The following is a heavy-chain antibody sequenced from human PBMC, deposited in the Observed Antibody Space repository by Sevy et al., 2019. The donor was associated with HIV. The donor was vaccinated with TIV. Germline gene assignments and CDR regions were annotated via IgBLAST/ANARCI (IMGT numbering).Heavy chain of an antibody. J-gene: IGHJ5*02. CDR1: GFSFSTYW. V-gene: IGHV3-7*01. Sequence: GGSLRLSCAASGFSFSTYWMNWVRQAPGKGLEWVAGIKHDVTEKYYGDSVKGRFTISRDNAKNSLYLQMNSLRDEDTAVYCCARASVAGWRWGGWSDPWGQGTLVTVSS. CDR3: ARASVAGWRWGGWSDP. CDR2: IKHDVTEK. D-gene: IGHD6-19*01.